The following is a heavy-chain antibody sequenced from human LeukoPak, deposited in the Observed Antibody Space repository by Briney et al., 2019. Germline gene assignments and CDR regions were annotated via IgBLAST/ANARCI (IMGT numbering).Heavy chain of an antibody. CDR3: ARDPHGSGWHGDYFDY. D-gene: IGHD6-19*01. CDR2: ISYDGSNK. Sequence: GRSLRLSCAASGFTFSSYAMHWVRQAPGKGLEWVAVISYDGSNKYYADSVKGRFTISRDNSKNTLYLQMNSLRAEDTAVYYCARDPHGSGWHGDYFDYWGQGTLVTVSS. V-gene: IGHV3-30*04. CDR1: GFTFSSYA. J-gene: IGHJ4*02.